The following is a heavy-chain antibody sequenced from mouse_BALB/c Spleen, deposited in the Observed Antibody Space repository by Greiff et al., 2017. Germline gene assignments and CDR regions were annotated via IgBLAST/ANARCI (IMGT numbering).Heavy chain of an antibody. CDR2: ISSGSSTN. V-gene: IGHV5-17*02. CDR1: GFTFSSFG. J-gene: IGHJ1*01. D-gene: IGHD2-2*01. CDR3: ARRGGYDWYFDV. Sequence: EVKLVESGGGLVQPGGSRKLSCAASGFTFSSFGMHWVRQAPEKGLEWVAYISSGSSTNYYADTVKGRFTISSDNPKNTLFLQMTSLRYEDTAMYYCARRGGYDWYFDVWGAGTTVTVSS.